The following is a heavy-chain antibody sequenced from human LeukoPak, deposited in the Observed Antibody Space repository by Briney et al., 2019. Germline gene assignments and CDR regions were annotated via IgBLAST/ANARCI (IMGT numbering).Heavy chain of an antibody. CDR3: AKDIGIAAAGHFDY. Sequence: PGGSLRLSCAASGFTFDDYAMHWVRQAPGKGLGWVSGISWNSGSIAYADSVKGRFTTSRDNAKNSLYLQMNSLRAEDMALYYCAKDIGIAAAGHFDYWGQGTLVTVSS. J-gene: IGHJ4*02. D-gene: IGHD6-13*01. V-gene: IGHV3-9*03. CDR1: GFTFDDYA. CDR2: ISWNSGSI.